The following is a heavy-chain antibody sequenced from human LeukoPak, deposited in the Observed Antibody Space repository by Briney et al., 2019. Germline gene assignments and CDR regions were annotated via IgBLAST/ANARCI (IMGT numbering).Heavy chain of an antibody. CDR2: IKQDGSEK. D-gene: IGHD5-18*01. J-gene: IGHJ3*02. CDR3: ARARIQLWLGAFDI. Sequence: GGSLRLSCAASGFTFSSYWMSWVRQAPGKGLEWVANIKQDGSEKYYVDSVKGRFTISRDNAKNSLYLQMNSLRAEDTAVYYCARARIQLWLGAFDIWGQGTMVTVSS. V-gene: IGHV3-7*03. CDR1: GFTFSSYW.